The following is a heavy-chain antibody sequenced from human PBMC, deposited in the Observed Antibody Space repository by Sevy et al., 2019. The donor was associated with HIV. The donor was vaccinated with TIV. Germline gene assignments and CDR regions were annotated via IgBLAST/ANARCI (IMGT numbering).Heavy chain of an antibody. CDR1: GLTFTSYA. V-gene: IGHV3-23*01. Sequence: GGSLRLSCAASGLTFTSYAMNWVRQAPGKGLEWVSTISGRGGSTYYGDSVKGRFNISTDNSKNTLYLQMSSLRAEDTAVYYCAKDRYEGSGYYPEGAFDIWGQGTKVTVSS. CDR3: AKDRYEGSGYYPEGAFDI. D-gene: IGHD3-22*01. CDR2: ISGRGGST. J-gene: IGHJ3*02.